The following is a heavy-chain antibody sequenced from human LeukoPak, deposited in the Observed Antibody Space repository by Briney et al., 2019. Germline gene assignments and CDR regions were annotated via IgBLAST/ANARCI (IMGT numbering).Heavy chain of an antibody. CDR1: GGSISNSSYY. CDR2: IYYSGST. Sequence: PSETLSLTCTVFGGSISNSSYYWGWIRQPPGKGLEWIGSIYYSGSTYYNPSLKSRVTISVDTSKNQFSLKLSSVTAADTAVYYCAIVPPVPAAPFDYWGQGTLVTVSS. CDR3: AIVPPVPAAPFDY. J-gene: IGHJ4*02. D-gene: IGHD2-2*01. V-gene: IGHV4-39*01.